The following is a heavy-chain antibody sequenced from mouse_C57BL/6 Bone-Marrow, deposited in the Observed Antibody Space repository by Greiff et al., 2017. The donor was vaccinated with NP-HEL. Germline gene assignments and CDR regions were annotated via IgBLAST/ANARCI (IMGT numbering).Heavy chain of an antibody. D-gene: IGHD4-1*01. V-gene: IGHV1-59*01. Sequence: QVQLQQPGAELVRPGTSVKLSCKASGYTFTSYWMHWVKQRPGQGLEWIGVIDPSDSYTNYNQKFKGKATLTVDPSSSTAYMQLSSLTSEDSAVYYCARYGTWAMDYWGQGTSVTVSS. CDR1: GYTFTSYW. CDR3: ARYGTWAMDY. CDR2: IDPSDSYT. J-gene: IGHJ4*01.